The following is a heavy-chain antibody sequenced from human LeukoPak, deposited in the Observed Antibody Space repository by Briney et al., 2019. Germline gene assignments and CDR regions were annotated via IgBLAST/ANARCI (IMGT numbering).Heavy chain of an antibody. J-gene: IGHJ4*02. V-gene: IGHV3-23*01. CDR1: GFTFSNYW. D-gene: IGHD2-15*01. CDR2: ISGSGGST. Sequence: PGGSLRLSCVFSGFTFSNYWMSWVRQAPGKGLEWVSAISGSGGSTYYADSVKGRFTISRDNSKNALYLQMNSLRAEDTAVYYCARGKYCSGGSCRFDYWGQGTLVTVSS. CDR3: ARGKYCSGGSCRFDY.